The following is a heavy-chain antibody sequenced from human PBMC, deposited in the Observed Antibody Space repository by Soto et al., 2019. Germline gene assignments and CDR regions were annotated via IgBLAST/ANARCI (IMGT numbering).Heavy chain of an antibody. CDR1: GYAFPNDW. D-gene: IGHD5-18*01. Sequence: GESLKISCKGSGYAFPNDWIGWLRQMPGKGLEWMGMVYPADSETRYSPSFEGQVTFSADRSTNTAYVQWSRLKASDTAMFYCARFLPYERPNGYILDYWCQGTLVTVSS. CDR3: ARFLPYERPNGYILDY. CDR2: VYPADSET. V-gene: IGHV5-51*01. J-gene: IGHJ4*02.